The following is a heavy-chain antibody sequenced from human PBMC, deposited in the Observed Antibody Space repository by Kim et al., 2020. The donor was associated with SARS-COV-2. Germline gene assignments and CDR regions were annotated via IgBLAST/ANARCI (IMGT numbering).Heavy chain of an antibody. Sequence: ASVKVSCKASGYTFTSYYMHWVRQAPGQGLEWMGIINPSGGSTSYAQKFQGRVTMTRDTSTSTVYMELSSLRSEDTAVYYCAKCLYDSGIGTIFDYWGQGTLVTVSS. D-gene: IGHD3-3*01. CDR3: AKCLYDSGIGTIFDY. CDR1: GYTFTSYY. CDR2: INPSGGST. J-gene: IGHJ4*02. V-gene: IGHV1-46*01.